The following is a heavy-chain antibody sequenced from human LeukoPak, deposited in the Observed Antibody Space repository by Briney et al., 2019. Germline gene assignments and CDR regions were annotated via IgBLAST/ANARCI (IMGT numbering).Heavy chain of an antibody. J-gene: IGHJ6*02. CDR1: GYTFTGYY. CDR2: INPNSGGT. Sequence: ASVKVSCKASGYTFTGYYMHWVRQAPGQGLEWMGWINPNSGGTNYAQKFQGWVTMTRDTSISTAYMELSRLRSDDTAVYYCARVAVNYYYYGMDVWGQGTTVTVSS. CDR3: ARVAVNYYYYGMDV. V-gene: IGHV1-2*04.